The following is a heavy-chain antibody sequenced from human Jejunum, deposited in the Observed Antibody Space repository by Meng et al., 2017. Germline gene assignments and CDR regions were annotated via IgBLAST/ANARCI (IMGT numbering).Heavy chain of an antibody. Sequence: QLQLQEAGPGLVRPSEPLSLTCPVSGGSVSSGNYYWSWIRQPPGKGLEWIGYIYYSGSTNYNPSLKSRVTISVDTSKNQFSLKLSSVTAADTAVYYCARGGFFEAAAANLVDSWGQGTLVTVSS. CDR3: ARGGFFEAAAANLVDS. J-gene: IGHJ4*02. D-gene: IGHD6-13*01. CDR2: IYYSGST. CDR1: GGSVSSGNYY. V-gene: IGHV4-61*01.